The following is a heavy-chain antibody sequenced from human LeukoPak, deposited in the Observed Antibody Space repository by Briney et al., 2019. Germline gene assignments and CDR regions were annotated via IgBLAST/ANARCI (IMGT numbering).Heavy chain of an antibody. Sequence: SETLSLTCAVSGHSISSSNWWSWVRQPPGKGLQWIGEIYPSGSTNYNPSLKSRVTISIDKSKNQFSLRLSSVTAADTAVYYCAKYYHSGSLDYWGQGTLVTVSS. CDR3: AKYYHSGSLDY. D-gene: IGHD3-10*01. CDR1: GHSISSSNW. J-gene: IGHJ4*02. V-gene: IGHV4-4*02. CDR2: IYPSGST.